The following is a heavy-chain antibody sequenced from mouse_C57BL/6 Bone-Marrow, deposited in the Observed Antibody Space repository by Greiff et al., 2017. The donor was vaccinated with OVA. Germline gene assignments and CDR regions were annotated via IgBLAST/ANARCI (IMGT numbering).Heavy chain of an antibody. CDR3: ARPILLLLRHAWFAY. D-gene: IGHD1-1*01. V-gene: IGHV5-17*01. CDR1: GFTFSDYG. CDR2: ISSGSSTI. J-gene: IGHJ3*01. Sequence: EVHLVESGGGLVKPGGSLKLSCAASGFTFSDYGMHWVRQAPEKGLEWVAYISSGSSTIYYADTVKGRFTISRDNAKNTLFLQMTSLRSEDTAMYYCARPILLLLRHAWFAYWGQGTLVTVSA.